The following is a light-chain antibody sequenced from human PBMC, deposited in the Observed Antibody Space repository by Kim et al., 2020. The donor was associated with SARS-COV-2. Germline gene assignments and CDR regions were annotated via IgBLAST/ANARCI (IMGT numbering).Light chain of an antibody. CDR3: CSYSSSDTLPWV. CDR1: SSDVGAYDY. CDR2: DVD. Sequence: SVTISCTGTSSDVGAYDYVSWYQRHPGKGPKLMIFDVDKRPSGVPDRFTGSKFGNTASLSIFGLQVEDEADYYCCSYSSSDTLPWVFGGGTQLTVL. J-gene: IGLJ3*02. V-gene: IGLV2-11*01.